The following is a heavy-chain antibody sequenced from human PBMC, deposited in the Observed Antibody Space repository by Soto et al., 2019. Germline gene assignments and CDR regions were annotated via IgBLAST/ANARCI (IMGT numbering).Heavy chain of an antibody. CDR2: FYYTGGT. Sequence: SETLSLTCTVSGGSISSSRSYRGWVRQPPGKGLEWIVSFYYTGGTYSTYYNPSLKSRVTISVDTSKSQFSLNLRSVTAADTAVYYCAREQYNWKPWGQGTLVTVSS. CDR1: GGSISSSRSY. V-gene: IGHV4-39*07. J-gene: IGHJ4*02. D-gene: IGHD1-20*01. CDR3: AREQYNWKP.